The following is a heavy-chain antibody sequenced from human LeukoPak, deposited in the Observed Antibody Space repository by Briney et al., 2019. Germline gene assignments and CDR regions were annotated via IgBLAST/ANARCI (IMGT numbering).Heavy chain of an antibody. V-gene: IGHV3-48*04. J-gene: IGHJ2*01. Sequence: GGSLRLSCAASGFTFSSYSMNWVRQAPGKGLEWVSYISSSSSTIYYADSVKGRFTISRDNAKNSPYLQMNSLRAEDTAVYYCATCSGYSYWYFDLWGRGTLVTVSS. CDR3: ATCSGYSYWYFDL. CDR1: GFTFSSYS. CDR2: ISSSSSTI. D-gene: IGHD3-22*01.